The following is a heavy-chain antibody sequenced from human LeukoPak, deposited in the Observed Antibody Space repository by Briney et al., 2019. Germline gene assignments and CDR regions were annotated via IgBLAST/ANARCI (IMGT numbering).Heavy chain of an antibody. D-gene: IGHD2-2*01. J-gene: IGHJ4*02. CDR1: GGSFSGYY. V-gene: IGHV4-34*01. Sequence: TSETLSLTCAVYGGSFSGYYWSWMRQPPGKGLEWIGEINHSGSTNYNPSLKSRVTISVDTSKNQFSLKLSSVTAADTAVYYCAAVDTNVVPAAMPFDYWGQGTLVTVSS. CDR3: AAVDTNVVPAAMPFDY. CDR2: INHSGST.